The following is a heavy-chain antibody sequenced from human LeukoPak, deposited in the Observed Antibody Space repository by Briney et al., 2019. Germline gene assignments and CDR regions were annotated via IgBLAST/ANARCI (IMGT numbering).Heavy chain of an antibody. CDR1: GGSISSYY. D-gene: IGHD3-3*01. Sequence: SETLSLTCTVSGGSISSYYWSWIRQPAGKGLEWIGRIYTSGSTNYSPSLKSRVTMSVDTSKNQFSLKLSSVTAADTAVYYCARAFIDFWSGYSHFDYWGQGTLVTVSS. J-gene: IGHJ4*02. V-gene: IGHV4-4*07. CDR2: IYTSGST. CDR3: ARAFIDFWSGYSHFDY.